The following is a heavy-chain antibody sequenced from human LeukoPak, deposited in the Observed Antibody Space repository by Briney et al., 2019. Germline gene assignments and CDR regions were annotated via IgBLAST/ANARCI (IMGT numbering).Heavy chain of an antibody. J-gene: IGHJ5*02. Sequence: ASVKVSCKASGGTFSSYAISWVRQAPGQGLEWMGGIIPIFGTANYAQKFQGRVTITADESTSTAYMELSSLRSGDTAVYYCARDGHPYCSSTSCYLYNWFDPWGQGTLVTVSS. CDR3: ARDGHPYCSSTSCYLYNWFDP. V-gene: IGHV1-69*13. CDR2: IIPIFGTA. CDR1: GGTFSSYA. D-gene: IGHD2-2*01.